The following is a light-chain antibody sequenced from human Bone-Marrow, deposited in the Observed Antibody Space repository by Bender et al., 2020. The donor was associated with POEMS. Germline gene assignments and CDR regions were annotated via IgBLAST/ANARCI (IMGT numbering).Light chain of an antibody. CDR3: ATWDDSLNGWV. CDR1: NLPSAF. CDR2: QSM. J-gene: IGLJ3*02. V-gene: IGLV3-1*01. Sequence: SFELTQPPSVSVAPGQTATITCSGHNLPSAFICWYQQRPGQSPVLVICQSMERPSGLPERFSGSNSGTSASLAISGLLSDDEADFYCATWDDSLNGWVFGGGTKLTVL.